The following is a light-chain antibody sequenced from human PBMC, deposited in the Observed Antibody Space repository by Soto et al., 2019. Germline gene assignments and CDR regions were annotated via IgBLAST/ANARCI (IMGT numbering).Light chain of an antibody. J-gene: IGKJ1*01. CDR3: QQYNSCWT. CDR2: DAS. V-gene: IGKV1-5*01. Sequence: DIQMTQSPSTLSASVGDRVTITCRASKSISSWLAWYQQKPGKAPRVLIYDASSLASGVPSRFSGGGSGTEFTLTISSLQPDDFATYYCQQYNSCWTFGQGTKVDIK. CDR1: KSISSW.